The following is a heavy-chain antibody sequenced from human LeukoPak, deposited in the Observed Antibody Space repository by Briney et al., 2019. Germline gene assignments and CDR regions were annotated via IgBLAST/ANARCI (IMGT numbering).Heavy chain of an antibody. Sequence: ASVTVSCKASGYTFTSYGISWVRQAPGQGLEWMGWIRAYNGNTNYAQKLQGRVTMTTDTSTSTAYMTLRILRYDDTAEYYSAKDRYRQWLAPPNYYGMDVWGQGTTVSVSS. D-gene: IGHD6-19*01. CDR1: GYTFTSYG. CDR2: IRAYNGNT. V-gene: IGHV1-18*01. J-gene: IGHJ6*02. CDR3: AKDRYRQWLAPPNYYGMDV.